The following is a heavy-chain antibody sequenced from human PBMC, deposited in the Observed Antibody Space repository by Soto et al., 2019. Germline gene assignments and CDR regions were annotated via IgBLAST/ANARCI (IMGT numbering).Heavy chain of an antibody. CDR1: GDSVSSDITS. D-gene: IGHD1-1*01. CDR3: ARWNAVAV. Sequence: QGQLQQSGPGLVNPSQTLSLTCAISGDSVSSDITSWNWIRQSPSRGLEWLERTYYRAKWVHDYSTSVKSRITINPDTDKNPVYLESNAITHEDTAVYYCARWNAVAVWGEWTVVPVSS. CDR2: TYYRAKWVH. J-gene: IGHJ3*01. V-gene: IGHV6-1*01.